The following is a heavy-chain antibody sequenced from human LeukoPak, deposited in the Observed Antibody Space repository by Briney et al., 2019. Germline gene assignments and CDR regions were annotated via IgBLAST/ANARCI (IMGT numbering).Heavy chain of an antibody. CDR2: INPNTGGT. D-gene: IGHD3-3*01. V-gene: IGHV1-2*02. CDR1: GYTFTDSY. CDR3: AKDGWSTDYYYYYGMDV. J-gene: IGHJ6*02. Sequence: ASVKVSCKASGYTFTDSYMHWVRQAPGQGLEWMGWINPNTGGTNYAQNFQGRVTMTRDTSIGTAYMELSRLRSDDTAVYYCAKDGWSTDYYYYYGMDVWGQGTTVTVSS.